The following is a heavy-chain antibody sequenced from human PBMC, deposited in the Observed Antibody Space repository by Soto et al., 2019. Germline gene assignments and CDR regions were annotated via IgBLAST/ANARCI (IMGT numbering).Heavy chain of an antibody. Sequence: SETLSLTCTVSGDSIISSDFYWGWVSQPPGKGLEWIGSIFYLGSLYYNPSLKSRVTMSVDTSKNQFSLRLRSVTAADTALYFCARHSLALRKNNWFDPWGQGIMVTVSS. CDR3: ARHSLALRKNNWFDP. CDR2: IFYLGSL. CDR1: GDSIISSDFY. V-gene: IGHV4-39*01. J-gene: IGHJ5*02. D-gene: IGHD3-3*02.